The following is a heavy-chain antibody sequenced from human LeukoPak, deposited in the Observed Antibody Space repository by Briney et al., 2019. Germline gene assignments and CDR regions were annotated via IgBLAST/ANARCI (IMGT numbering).Heavy chain of an antibody. V-gene: IGHV4-59*01. CDR2: IYYSGST. D-gene: IGHD1-26*01. CDR3: ARDLRSYHDY. Sequence: SETLSLTCTVSGGSISSYYWSWLRQPPGKGLEWIGYIYYSGSTNYNPSLKSRVTISVDTSKNQFSLKLSSVTAADTAVYYCARDLRSYHDYWGQGTLVTVSS. CDR1: GGSISSYY. J-gene: IGHJ4*02.